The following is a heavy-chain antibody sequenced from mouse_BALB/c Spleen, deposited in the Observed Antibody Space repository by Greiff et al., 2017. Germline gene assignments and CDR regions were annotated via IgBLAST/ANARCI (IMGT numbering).Heavy chain of an antibody. Sequence: EVKLVESGGGLVQPGGSRKLSCAASGFTFSSFGMHWVRQAPEKGLEWVAYISSGSSTNYYADTVKGRFTISRDNPKNTLFLQMTSLRSEDTAMYYCARSEEAWFAYWGQGTLVTVSA. V-gene: IGHV5-17*02. CDR3: ARSEEAWFAY. CDR2: ISSGSSTN. CDR1: GFTFSSFG. J-gene: IGHJ3*01.